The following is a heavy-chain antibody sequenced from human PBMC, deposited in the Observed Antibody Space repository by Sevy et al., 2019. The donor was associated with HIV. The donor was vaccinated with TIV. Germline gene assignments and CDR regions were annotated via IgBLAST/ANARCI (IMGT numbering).Heavy chain of an antibody. CDR2: ISYDGSNK. CDR1: GFTFSSYG. J-gene: IGHJ3*02. CDR3: AKDPIWFGELLRPGHDAFDI. V-gene: IGHV3-30*18. D-gene: IGHD3-10*01. Sequence: GGSLRLSCAASGFTFSSYGMHWVRQAPGKGLEWVAVISYDGSNKYFADSVKGRFTISRDNSKNTLYLQMNSLGAEETAVYYCAKDPIWFGELLRPGHDAFDIWGQGTMVTVSS.